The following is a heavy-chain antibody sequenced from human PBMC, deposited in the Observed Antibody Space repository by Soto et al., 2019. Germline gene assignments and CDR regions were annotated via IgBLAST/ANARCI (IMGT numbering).Heavy chain of an antibody. D-gene: IGHD1-26*01. V-gene: IGHV4-39*01. CDR1: VVSITTSGFYY. Sequence: XETLSLTCTVSVVSITTSGFYYWGCFRQPPGKGLEWIGSIYNGGTTAHNPSPKSRGNISVDTSKNQVCLKLTSVTAADTALYYCARRANTSLAVWGQGTLVNVSS. CDR3: ARRANTSLAV. CDR2: IYNGGTT. J-gene: IGHJ4*01.